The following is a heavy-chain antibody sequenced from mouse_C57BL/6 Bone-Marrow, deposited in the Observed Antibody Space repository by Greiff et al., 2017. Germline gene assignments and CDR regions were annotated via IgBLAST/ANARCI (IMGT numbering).Heavy chain of an antibody. D-gene: IGHD2-2*01. Sequence: QVQLKQPGTELVKPGASVKLSCKASGYTFTSYWIHWVKQRPGQGLEWIGNINPSNGGTNYNEKFKSKATLTVDKSSSTAYMQLSSLTSEDSAVYYCARAGILWLRRAWFAYWGQGTLVTVSA. J-gene: IGHJ3*01. V-gene: IGHV1-53*01. CDR1: GYTFTSYW. CDR2: INPSNGGT. CDR3: ARAGILWLRRAWFAY.